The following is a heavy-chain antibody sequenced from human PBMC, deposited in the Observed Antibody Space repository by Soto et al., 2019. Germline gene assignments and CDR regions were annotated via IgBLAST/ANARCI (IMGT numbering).Heavy chain of an antibody. Sequence: QVQLVESGGGVVQPERSLRLSCTASGFTFSSYGMHWVRLAPGKGLEWVALISYDGSNKYYADSMRGRFTISRDNSKNTLDLQMNSRRAEDTAVYYCAKEKFGVGYYGSGSYLSFDYWGRGTLVTVSS. J-gene: IGHJ4*02. CDR1: GFTFSSYG. D-gene: IGHD3-10*01. CDR3: AKEKFGVGYYGSGSYLSFDY. CDR2: ISYDGSNK. V-gene: IGHV3-30*18.